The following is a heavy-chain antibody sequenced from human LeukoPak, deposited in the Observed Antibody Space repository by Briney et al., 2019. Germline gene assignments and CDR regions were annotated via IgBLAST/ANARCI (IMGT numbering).Heavy chain of an antibody. V-gene: IGHV1-69*06. CDR1: GGTFSSYA. CDR2: IIPIFGTA. CDR3: ARGKISYSSGWNYYFDY. D-gene: IGHD6-19*01. J-gene: IGHJ4*02. Sequence: SVKVSCKASGGTFSSYAISWVRQAPGQGLEWMGGIIPIFGTANYAQKFQGRVTITADKSTSTAYMELSSLRSEDTAVYYCARGKISYSSGWNYYFDYWGQGTLVTVSS.